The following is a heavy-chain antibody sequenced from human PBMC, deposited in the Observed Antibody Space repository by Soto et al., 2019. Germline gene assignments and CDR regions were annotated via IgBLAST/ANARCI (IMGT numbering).Heavy chain of an antibody. J-gene: IGHJ5*02. Sequence: ASVKVSCKASGYTFTSYAMNWVRQAPGQGLEWMGWINPYSGHTNYAQNLQDRATMTTDTSTNTAYMELKSLRSDDTAVYFCARGQVVNFDNWFDPWGQGTLVTVSS. CDR1: GYTFTSYA. D-gene: IGHD3-22*01. CDR3: ARGQVVNFDNWFDP. V-gene: IGHV1-18*01. CDR2: INPYSGHT.